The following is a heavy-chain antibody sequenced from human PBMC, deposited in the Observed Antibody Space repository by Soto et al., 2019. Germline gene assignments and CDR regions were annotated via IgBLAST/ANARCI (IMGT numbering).Heavy chain of an antibody. V-gene: IGHV5-51*01. CDR1: GYSFASHW. J-gene: IGHJ4*02. D-gene: IGHD1-26*01. CDR2: IYPGDSDT. Sequence: EFMKISCKGSGYSFASHWVAWVRQIPEKGLEWIGTIYPGDSDTKYSPAFRGQVTISADTSVSTAYLQWRSLEATDSAIYYCARYSGSYWHYLDFWGQGTLVTVSS. CDR3: ARYSGSYWHYLDF.